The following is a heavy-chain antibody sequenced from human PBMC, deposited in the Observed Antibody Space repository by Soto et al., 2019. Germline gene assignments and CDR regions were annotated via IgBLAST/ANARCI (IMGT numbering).Heavy chain of an antibody. CDR1: GDSVSTHSAA. Sequence: PSQTLSLTCAIPGDSVSTHSAAWNWIRQSPSRGLEWLGRTYYRSNWYTDYAVSVKSRITINSDTSKNQFSLQLNSVTPEDTAVYFCAREDRNFDYWGQGTLVTVSS. V-gene: IGHV6-1*01. J-gene: IGHJ4*02. CDR2: TYYRSNWYT. CDR3: AREDRNFDY.